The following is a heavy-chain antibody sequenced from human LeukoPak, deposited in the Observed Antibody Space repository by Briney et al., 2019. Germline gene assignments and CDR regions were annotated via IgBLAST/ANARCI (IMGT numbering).Heavy chain of an antibody. CDR1: GFTFSSYS. Sequence: GGSLRLSCAASGFTFSSYSMNWVRQAPGKGLEWVSSISSSSSYIYYADSVKGRFTISRDNAKNSLYLQMNSLRAEDTAVYYCARDRGIAARPGWFDPWGQGTLVTASS. J-gene: IGHJ5*02. CDR2: ISSSSSYI. D-gene: IGHD6-6*01. CDR3: ARDRGIAARPGWFDP. V-gene: IGHV3-21*01.